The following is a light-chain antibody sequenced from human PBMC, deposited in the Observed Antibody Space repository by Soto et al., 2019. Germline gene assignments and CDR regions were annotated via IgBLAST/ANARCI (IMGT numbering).Light chain of an antibody. V-gene: IGKV3-15*01. J-gene: IGKJ2*01. CDR1: QSVSTY. CDR2: GAS. Sequence: EIVMTQSPATLSVSLGDRATLSCRASQSVSTYLAWYQQKPGQAPRRLIYGASTRATGIPARFSGSVSETDFTLTSSNRQSEEFAVYYCQQYDSWPPSSTYGQGTKLEIK. CDR3: QQYDSWPPSST.